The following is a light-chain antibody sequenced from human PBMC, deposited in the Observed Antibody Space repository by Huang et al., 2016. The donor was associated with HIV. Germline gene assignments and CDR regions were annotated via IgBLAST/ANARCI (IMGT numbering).Light chain of an antibody. CDR2: GAS. V-gene: IGKV1D-8*01. J-gene: IGKJ1*01. Sequence: VIRTTQSPSILSASTGDRVTISCRMSQDISNYLAWYQQKPGKAPELLIYGASTLQSGVPSRVSGNGSGTDFTLTISCLQSEDFATYYCQQYYNLPRTFGQGTRVEIK. CDR3: QQYYNLPRT. CDR1: QDISNY.